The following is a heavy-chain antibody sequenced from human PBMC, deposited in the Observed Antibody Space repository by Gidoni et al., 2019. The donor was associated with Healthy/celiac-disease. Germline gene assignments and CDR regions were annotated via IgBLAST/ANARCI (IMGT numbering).Heavy chain of an antibody. J-gene: IGHJ1*01. D-gene: IGHD2-8*01. CDR3: AHRPSHCTNGVCSPGAEYFQH. CDR1: GFSLSTSGVG. Sequence: QITLKESGPTLVKPTQTLTLTCTFSGFSLSTSGVGVGWIRQPPGKALEWLALIYWNDDKRYSPSLKSRLTITKDTSKNQVVLTMTNMDPVDTATYYCAHRPSHCTNGVCSPGAEYFQHWGQGTLVTVSS. CDR2: IYWNDDK. V-gene: IGHV2-5*01.